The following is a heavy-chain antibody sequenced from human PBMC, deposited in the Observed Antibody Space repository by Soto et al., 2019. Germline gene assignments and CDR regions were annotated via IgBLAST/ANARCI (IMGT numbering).Heavy chain of an antibody. CDR2: IIPIFGTA. Sequence: GASVKVSCKASGGTFSSYAISWVRQAPGQGLEWMGGIIPIFGTANYAQKFQGRVTITADESTSTAYMELSSLRSEDTAVYYCARDPSDYYDSSGYYFDYWGQGTLVTVSS. CDR3: ARDPSDYYDSSGYYFDY. J-gene: IGHJ4*02. D-gene: IGHD3-22*01. V-gene: IGHV1-69*13. CDR1: GGTFSSYA.